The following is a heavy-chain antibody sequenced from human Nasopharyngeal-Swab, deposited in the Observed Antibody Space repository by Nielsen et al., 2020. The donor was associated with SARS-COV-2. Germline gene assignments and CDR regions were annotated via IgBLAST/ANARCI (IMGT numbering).Heavy chain of an antibody. CDR2: MYHSGAT. D-gene: IGHD3-3*01. CDR1: GGSMSRFAFDSY. CDR3: ARWSSSSIKFDY. J-gene: IGHJ4*02. Sequence: SETLSLTCTVSGGSMSRFAFDSYWAWLRQPPGMGLEWIGSMYHSGATYPNPSLKSRVTLSVDTSTNKFSLNLSSVTAADTAVYYCARWSSSSIKFDYWGQGTLVSVSS. V-gene: IGHV4-39*01.